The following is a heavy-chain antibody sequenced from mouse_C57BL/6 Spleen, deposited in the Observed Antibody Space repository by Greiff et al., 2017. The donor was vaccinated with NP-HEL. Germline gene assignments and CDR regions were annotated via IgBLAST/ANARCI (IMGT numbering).Heavy chain of an antibody. CDR1: GFSFNTYA. J-gene: IGHJ2*01. Sequence: EVQLVESGGGLVQPKGSLKLSCAASGFSFNTYAMNWVRQAPGKGLEWVARIRSKSNNYATYYADSVKDRFTISRDDSESMLYLQMNNLKTEDTARYDCVRHELRRGDYFDYWGQGTTLTVSS. V-gene: IGHV10-1*01. CDR3: VRHELRRGDYFDY. CDR2: IRSKSNNYAT. D-gene: IGHD1-1*01.